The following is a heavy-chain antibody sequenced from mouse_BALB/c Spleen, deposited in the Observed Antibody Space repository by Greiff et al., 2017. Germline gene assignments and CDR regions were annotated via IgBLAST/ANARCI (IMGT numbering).Heavy chain of an antibody. D-gene: IGHD2-4*01. CDR1: GYAFSSSW. CDR2: IYPGDGDT. V-gene: IGHV1-82*01. CDR3: ARDDDYDGAWFAY. J-gene: IGHJ3*01. Sequence: VKLMESGPELVKPGASVKISCKASGYAFSSSWMNWVKQRPGQGLEWIGRIYPGDGDTNYNGKFKGKATLTADKSSSTAYMQLSSLTSVDSAVYFCARDDDYDGAWFAYWGQGTLVTVSA.